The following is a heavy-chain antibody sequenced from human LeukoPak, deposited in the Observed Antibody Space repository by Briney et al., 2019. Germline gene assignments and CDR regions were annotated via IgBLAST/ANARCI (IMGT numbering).Heavy chain of an antibody. CDR3: AKGGNYYGSADMDV. J-gene: IGHJ6*03. D-gene: IGHD3-10*01. CDR1: GFTFSSYS. Sequence: PGGSLRLSCAASGFTFSSYSMNWVRQAPGKGLEWVSGISWNSGSIGYADSVKGRFTISRDNAKNSLYLQMNSLRAEDMALYYCAKGGNYYGSADMDVWGKGTTVTVSS. V-gene: IGHV3-9*03. CDR2: ISWNSGSI.